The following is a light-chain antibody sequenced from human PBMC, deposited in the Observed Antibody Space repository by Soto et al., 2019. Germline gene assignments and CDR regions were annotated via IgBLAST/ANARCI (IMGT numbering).Light chain of an antibody. CDR1: QSVSSY. V-gene: IGKV3-20*01. CDR2: GAS. CDR3: QQCDTSPWT. J-gene: IGKJ1*01. Sequence: EIALTQSPDTLSLSPGERATLSCRASQSVSSYLAWYQQKPGQAPRLLIYGASSRATGIPDRFSGSGSGTDFTLTISRLEPGDYAVYFCQQCDTSPWTFGQRTQVEIK.